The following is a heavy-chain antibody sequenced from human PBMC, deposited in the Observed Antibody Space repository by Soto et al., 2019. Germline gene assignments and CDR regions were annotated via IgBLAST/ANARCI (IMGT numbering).Heavy chain of an antibody. J-gene: IGHJ3*02. CDR3: AREGFGEYMAFDI. CDR2: IRYDGSNK. V-gene: IGHV3-33*01. D-gene: IGHD3-10*01. CDR1: GFTFSSYG. Sequence: PGGSLRLSCAASGFTFSSYGMHWVRQAPGKGLEWVAVIRYDGSNKYYADSVKGRFTISRDNSKNTLYLQMNSLRAEDTAVYYCAREGFGEYMAFDIWGQGTMVTVSS.